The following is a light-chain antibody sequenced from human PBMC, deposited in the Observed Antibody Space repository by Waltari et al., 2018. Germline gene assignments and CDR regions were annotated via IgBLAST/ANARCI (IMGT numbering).Light chain of an antibody. Sequence: DIQMTQSPSTLSASVGDRVTITCRASQSIGSYLAWYQQKPGKAPNLLIYKASSLQSGVPSRFSGSGSGTEFTLTISSLQPDDFATYYCQQYDNLPPYTFGQGTKLEIK. CDR2: KAS. CDR3: QQYDNLPPYT. CDR1: QSIGSY. V-gene: IGKV1-5*03. J-gene: IGKJ2*01.